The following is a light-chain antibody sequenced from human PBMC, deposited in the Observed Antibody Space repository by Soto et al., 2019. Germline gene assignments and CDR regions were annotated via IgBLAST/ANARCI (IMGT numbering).Light chain of an antibody. CDR3: TSYTSNTALV. Sequence: QSVPTQPTSVSGSPGQSITISCTGTSSDIGSHDYVSWYQHHPGKAPKLIIYEVTNRPSGVSDRFSGSKSGSTASLTISGLHAEDEADYRCTSYTSNTALVFGTGTKVTVL. CDR1: SSDIGSHDY. CDR2: EVT. V-gene: IGLV2-14*01. J-gene: IGLJ1*01.